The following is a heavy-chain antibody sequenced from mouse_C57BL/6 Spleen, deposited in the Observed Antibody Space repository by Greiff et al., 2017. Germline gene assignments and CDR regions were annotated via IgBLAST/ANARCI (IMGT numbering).Heavy chain of an antibody. J-gene: IGHJ4*01. Sequence: DVKLVESGGDLVKPGGSLKLSCAASGFTFSSYGMSWVRQTPDKRLEWVATISSGGSYTYYPDSVKGLFTISRDTAKNTLYLQMSSLKSEDTAMYYCARHLITTVVADYYAMDYWGQGTSVTVSS. CDR2: ISSGGSYT. CDR3: ARHLITTVVADYYAMDY. D-gene: IGHD1-1*01. CDR1: GFTFSSYG. V-gene: IGHV5-6*02.